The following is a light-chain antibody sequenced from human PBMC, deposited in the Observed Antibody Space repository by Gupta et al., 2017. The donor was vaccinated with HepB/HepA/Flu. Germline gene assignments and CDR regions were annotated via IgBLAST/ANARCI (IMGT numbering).Light chain of an antibody. Sequence: QSVLTQPPSASGTPGQRVTISCSGSSSNIGSNTVNWYQQLPGMAPKLLIYSNNQRPSGVPDRFSGSKSGTSASLAISGLQSEDEADYYCAAWEDSLNGRVFGGGTKLTVL. CDR1: SSNIGSNT. V-gene: IGLV1-44*01. J-gene: IGLJ2*01. CDR3: AAWEDSLNGRV. CDR2: SNN.